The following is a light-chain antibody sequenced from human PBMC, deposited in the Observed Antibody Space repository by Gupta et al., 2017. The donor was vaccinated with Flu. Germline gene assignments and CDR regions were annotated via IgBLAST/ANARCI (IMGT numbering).Light chain of an antibody. CDR3: AAWEEGLSGCWL. V-gene: IGLV1-44*01. Sequence: SALTQPPSASGTPGQSVAISCSVSISNAGSDTVSLYQHVPGPSPTLPSYRNKQRPTGVPGRVSDTKSGTSTSLTIGGLQAEDEAGYYCAAWEEGLSGCWLFGGGTKLTVL. J-gene: IGLJ3*02. CDR1: ISNAGSDT. CDR2: RNK.